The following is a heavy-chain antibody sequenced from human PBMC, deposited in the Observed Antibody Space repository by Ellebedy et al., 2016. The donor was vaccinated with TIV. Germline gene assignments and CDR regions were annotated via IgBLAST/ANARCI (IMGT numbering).Heavy chain of an antibody. CDR2: IYYSGST. Sequence: SETLSLXXTVSGGSISSYYWSWIRQPPGKGLEWIGYIYYSGSTNYNPSLKSRVTISVDTSKNQFSLKLSSVTAADTAVYYCARRVTTNWYFDLWGRGTLVTVSS. J-gene: IGHJ2*01. CDR3: ARRVTTNWYFDL. D-gene: IGHD4-17*01. V-gene: IGHV4-59*01. CDR1: GGSISSYY.